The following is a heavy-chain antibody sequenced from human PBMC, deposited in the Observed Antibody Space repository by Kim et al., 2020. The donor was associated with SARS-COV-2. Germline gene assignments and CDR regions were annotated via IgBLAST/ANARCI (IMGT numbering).Heavy chain of an antibody. CDR2: IWYDGSNK. J-gene: IGHJ6*02. Sequence: GGSLRLSCAASGFTFSSYGMHWVRQAPGKGLEWVAVIWYDGSNKYYADSVKGRFTISRDNSKNTLYLQMNSLRAEDTAVYYCARGRGFWELNTYYYYYGMDVWGEGTTVTASS. D-gene: IGHD3-10*01. CDR3: ARGRGFWELNTYYYYYGMDV. V-gene: IGHV3-33*01. CDR1: GFTFSSYG.